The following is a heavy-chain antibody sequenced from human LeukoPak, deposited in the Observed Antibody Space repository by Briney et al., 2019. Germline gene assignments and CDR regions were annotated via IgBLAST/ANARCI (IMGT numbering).Heavy chain of an antibody. CDR2: IYHSGST. V-gene: IGHV4-30-2*01. D-gene: IGHD2-2*01. CDR1: GGSISSGGYY. J-gene: IGHJ6*03. CDR3: ARGVPAAILSDYYYYYMDV. Sequence: PSETLSLTCTVSGGSISSGGYYWSWIRQPPGKGLEWIGYIYHSGSTYYNPSLKSRVTISVGRSKNQFSLKLSSVTAADTAVYYCARGVPAAILSDYYYYYMDVWGKGTTVTVSS.